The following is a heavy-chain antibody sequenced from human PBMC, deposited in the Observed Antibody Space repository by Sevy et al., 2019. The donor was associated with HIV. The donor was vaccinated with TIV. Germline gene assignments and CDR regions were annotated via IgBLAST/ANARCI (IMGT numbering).Heavy chain of an antibody. V-gene: IGHV3-7*01. CDR1: GFTFSSYW. Sequence: QLGGSLRLSCAASGFTFSSYWMSWVRQAPGKGLEWVANIKQDGSEKYYVDSVKGRFTISRDNAKNSLYLQMNSLRAEDTAVYYCARVRSYTIFGVVTTDYWGQGTLVTVSS. CDR2: IKQDGSEK. J-gene: IGHJ4*02. D-gene: IGHD3-3*01. CDR3: ARVRSYTIFGVVTTDY.